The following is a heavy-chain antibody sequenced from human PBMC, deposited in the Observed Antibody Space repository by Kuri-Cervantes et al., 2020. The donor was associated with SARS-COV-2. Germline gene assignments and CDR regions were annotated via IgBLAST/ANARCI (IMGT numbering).Heavy chain of an antibody. D-gene: IGHD6-13*01. J-gene: IGHJ4*02. Sequence: ETLSLTCAASGLTFSSYWMSWVRQAPGKGLEWDANIKHDGSEEYYVDSVKGRFTISRDNAKNTLYLQMNSLRAEDTAVYYCARGLYSSSWYCPDYWGQGTLVTVSS. V-gene: IGHV3-7*01. CDR2: IKHDGSEE. CDR3: ARGLYSSSWYCPDY. CDR1: GLTFSSYW.